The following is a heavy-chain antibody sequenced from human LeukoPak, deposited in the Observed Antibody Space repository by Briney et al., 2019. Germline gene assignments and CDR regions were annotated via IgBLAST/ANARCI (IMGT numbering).Heavy chain of an antibody. CDR2: NSAYNGNT. J-gene: IGHJ4*02. Sequence: ASVKVSCKASGYTFTSYGISWVRQAPGQGLEWMGWNSAYNGNTNYAQKLQGRATMPSDTSTTTAYMELRSVRSDDTAVYCCARDDMTTVSYFDYWGQGTLVTVSS. V-gene: IGHV1-18*01. CDR3: ARDDMTTVSYFDY. D-gene: IGHD4-17*01. CDR1: GYTFTSYG.